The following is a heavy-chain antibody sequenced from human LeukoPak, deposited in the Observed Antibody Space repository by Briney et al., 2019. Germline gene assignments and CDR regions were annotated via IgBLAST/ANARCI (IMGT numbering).Heavy chain of an antibody. J-gene: IGHJ5*02. CDR3: TSSYSSSWEIWLDP. Sequence: GGSLRLSCTASRFTFGDYAMSWLRQAPGQGLEGVGFIRSKAYGGTTEYAASVKGRFTISRDDSKSIAYLQMYSLKTEETAVSYWTSSYSSSWEIWLDPWGQGTLVTVSS. D-gene: IGHD6-13*01. CDR2: IRSKAYGGTT. CDR1: RFTFGDYA. V-gene: IGHV3-49*03.